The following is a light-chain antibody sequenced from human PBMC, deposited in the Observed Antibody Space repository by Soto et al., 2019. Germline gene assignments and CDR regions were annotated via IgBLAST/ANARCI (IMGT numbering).Light chain of an antibody. CDR2: AAS. CDR3: QQSYGTPLT. CDR1: QSISNY. J-gene: IGKJ4*01. Sequence: DMEMTQSPSSLSASVGDRVTITCRASQSISNYLNWYQHKPGKVPKLLIYAASSLQSGVPTRFSGSGSGTDFTLTINSVQPEDYATYYYQQSYGTPLTFGGGTKIEIK. V-gene: IGKV1-39*01.